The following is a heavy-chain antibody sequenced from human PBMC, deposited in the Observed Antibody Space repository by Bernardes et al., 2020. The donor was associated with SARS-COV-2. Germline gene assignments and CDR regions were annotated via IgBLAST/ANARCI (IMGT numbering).Heavy chain of an antibody. CDR2: IYTSGST. D-gene: IGHD5-18*01. Sequence: SETLSLTCTVSGGSISSGSYYWSWIRQPAGKGLEWIGHIYTSGSTNYNPSLKSRVTISVDTSKNQFSLKLSSVTAADTAVYYCARVSGGSYGYVLGYWGQGTLVTVSS. CDR1: GGSISSGSYY. J-gene: IGHJ4*02. V-gene: IGHV4-61*09. CDR3: ARVSGGSYGYVLGY.